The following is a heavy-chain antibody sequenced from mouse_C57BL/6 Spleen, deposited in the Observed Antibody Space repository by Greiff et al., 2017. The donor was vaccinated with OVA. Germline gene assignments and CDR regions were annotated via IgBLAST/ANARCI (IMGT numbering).Heavy chain of an antibody. J-gene: IGHJ4*01. D-gene: IGHD2-4*01. CDR1: GYAFTNYL. V-gene: IGHV1-54*01. Sequence: QVQLKQSGAELVRPGTSVKVSCKASGYAFTNYLIEWVKQRPGQGLEWIGVINPGSGGTNYNEKFEGKATLTADKSSSTAYMQLSSLTSEDSAVYFCARSGDYEDYYAMDYWGQGTSVTVSS. CDR3: ARSGDYEDYYAMDY. CDR2: INPGSGGT.